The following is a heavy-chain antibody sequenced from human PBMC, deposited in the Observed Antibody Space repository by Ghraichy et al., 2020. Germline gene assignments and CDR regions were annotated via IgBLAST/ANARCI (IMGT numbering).Heavy chain of an antibody. Sequence: LSLTCGASGLTFSSYAMGWIRQAPGKGLDWFAVISGRSGRPYYADSVKGRFTISRDISKNTLYLQMNSLRAEDTAVYYCAKAVGADRPYYFDYWGQG. D-gene: IGHD1-26*01. CDR1: GLTFSSYA. CDR2: ISGRSGRP. V-gene: IGHV3-23*01. J-gene: IGHJ4*02. CDR3: AKAVGADRPYYFDY.